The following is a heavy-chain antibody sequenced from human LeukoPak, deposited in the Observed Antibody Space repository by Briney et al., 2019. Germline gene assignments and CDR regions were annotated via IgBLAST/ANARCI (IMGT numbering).Heavy chain of an antibody. CDR3: AREWGRIAVAGGPGY. CDR2: IWYDGQTK. Sequence: SGESLRLSCEASGFIFSNYGMHWVRQAPGKGLEWLELIWYDGQTKFYADSVKGRFTISRDNSGNTLFLHMTSLRVEDTAVYYCAREWGRIAVAGGPGYWGQGALVTVSS. D-gene: IGHD6-19*01. V-gene: IGHV3-33*01. J-gene: IGHJ4*02. CDR1: GFIFSNYG.